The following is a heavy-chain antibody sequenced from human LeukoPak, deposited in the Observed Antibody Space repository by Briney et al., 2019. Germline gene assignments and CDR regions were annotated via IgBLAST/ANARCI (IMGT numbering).Heavy chain of an antibody. Sequence: GGSLRLSCAASGFTFSSYWMHWVRQAPGKGLEWVSGISWNSGSIGYADSVKGRFTISRDNADNSLYLQMNSLRVDDTAVYYCARQRPGGVDYWGQGTLVTVPS. CDR1: GFTFSSYW. CDR3: ARQRPGGVDY. D-gene: IGHD2-15*01. V-gene: IGHV3-74*01. J-gene: IGHJ4*02. CDR2: ISWNSGSI.